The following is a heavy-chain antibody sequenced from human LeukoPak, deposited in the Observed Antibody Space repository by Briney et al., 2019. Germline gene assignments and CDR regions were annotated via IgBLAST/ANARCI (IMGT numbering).Heavy chain of an antibody. J-gene: IGHJ6*03. CDR1: GGSFSGYY. CDR2: INHSGST. D-gene: IGHD3-22*01. CDR3: ARVSPRNYYDSSGYPNTRRGPYYYYYMDV. Sequence: SETLSLTCAVYGGSFSGYYWSWIRQPPGKGLEWIGEINHSGSTNYNPSLESRVTISVDTSKNQFSLKLSSVTAADTAVYYCARVSPRNYYDSSGYPNTRRGPYYYYYMDVWGKGTTVTVSS. V-gene: IGHV4-34*01.